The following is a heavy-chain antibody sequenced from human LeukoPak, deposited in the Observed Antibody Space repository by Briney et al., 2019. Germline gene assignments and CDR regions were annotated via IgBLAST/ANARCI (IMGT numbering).Heavy chain of an antibody. CDR2: IYPGDSDT. J-gene: IGHJ4*02. CDR3: ARAPYDILTGYYRFDY. D-gene: IGHD3-9*01. Sequence: GESLKISCKGSGYSFTSYWIGWVRQMPGKGLEWMGIIYPGDSDTRYSPSFQGQVTISADKSISTGYLQWSSLKASDTAMYYCARAPYDILTGYYRFDYWGQGTLVTVSS. V-gene: IGHV5-51*01. CDR1: GYSFTSYW.